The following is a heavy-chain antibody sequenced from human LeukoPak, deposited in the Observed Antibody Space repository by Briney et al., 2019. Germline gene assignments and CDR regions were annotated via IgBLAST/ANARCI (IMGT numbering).Heavy chain of an antibody. V-gene: IGHV3-30-3*01. D-gene: IGHD2-15*01. Sequence: QPGRSLRLSCAASGFTFSSYAMHWVRQAPGKGLEWVAVISYDGSNKYYADSVKGRFTISRDNSKNTLYLQMNSLRAEDTAVYYCARHEDIVVVVAATDAFDIWGQGTMVTVSS. CDR2: ISYDGSNK. CDR1: GFTFSSYA. CDR3: ARHEDIVVVVAATDAFDI. J-gene: IGHJ3*02.